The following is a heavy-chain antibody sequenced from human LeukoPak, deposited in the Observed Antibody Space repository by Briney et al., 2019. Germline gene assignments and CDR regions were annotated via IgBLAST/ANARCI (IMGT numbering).Heavy chain of an antibody. CDR2: IYYSGST. D-gene: IGHD6-19*01. CDR1: GGSISSYY. J-gene: IGHJ5*02. Sequence: SETLSLTCTVSGGSISSYYWSWIRQPPGKGLEWIGYIYYSGSTSYNPSLKSRVTISVDTSKNQFSLKLSSVTAADTAVYYCARPAGYSSGWYWFDPWGQGTLVTVSS. V-gene: IGHV4-59*08. CDR3: ARPAGYSSGWYWFDP.